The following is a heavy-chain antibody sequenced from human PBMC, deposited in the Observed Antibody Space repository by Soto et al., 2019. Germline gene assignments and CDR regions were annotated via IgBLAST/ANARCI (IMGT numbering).Heavy chain of an antibody. J-gene: IGHJ4*02. CDR2: MNPNSGNT. Sequence: ASVKVSCKASGYTFTSYDINWVRQATGQGLEWMGWMNPNSGNTDYAQKLQGRVTMTTDTSTSTAYMELRSLRSDDTAVYYCARENNYDVPLTYWGQGTLVTVSS. V-gene: IGHV1-8*01. CDR1: GYTFTSYD. CDR3: ARENNYDVPLTY. D-gene: IGHD3-22*01.